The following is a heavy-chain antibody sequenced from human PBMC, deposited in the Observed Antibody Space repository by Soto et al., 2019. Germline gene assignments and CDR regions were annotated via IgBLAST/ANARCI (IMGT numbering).Heavy chain of an antibody. CDR1: GGSISSYY. Sequence: PSETLPLTCTVSGGSISSYYWSWIRQPPGKGLEWIGYIYYSGSTNYNPSLKSRVTISVDTSKNQFSLKLSSVTAADTAVYYCARDRGIVATTDYYYYYGMDVWGQGTTVTVSS. CDR3: ARDRGIVATTDYYYYYGMDV. J-gene: IGHJ6*02. CDR2: IYYSGST. D-gene: IGHD5-12*01. V-gene: IGHV4-59*01.